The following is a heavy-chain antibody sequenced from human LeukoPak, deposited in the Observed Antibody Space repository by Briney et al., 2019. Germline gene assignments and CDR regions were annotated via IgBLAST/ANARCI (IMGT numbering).Heavy chain of an antibody. CDR1: GGTFSSYA. V-gene: IGHV1-69*05. CDR2: IIPIFGTA. CDR3: ARGHYYDSSGYYY. Sequence: SVKVSCKASGGTFSSYAISWVRQAPGQGLEWMGRIIPIFGTANYAQKFQGRVTITTDESTSTAYMELSSLRSEDTAVYYSARGHYYDSSGYYYWGQGTLVTVSS. D-gene: IGHD3-22*01. J-gene: IGHJ4*02.